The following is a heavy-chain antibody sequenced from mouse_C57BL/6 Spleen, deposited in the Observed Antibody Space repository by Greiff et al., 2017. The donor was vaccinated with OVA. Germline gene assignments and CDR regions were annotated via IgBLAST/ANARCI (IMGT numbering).Heavy chain of an antibody. CDR1: GYTFTSYW. D-gene: IGHD2-4*01. J-gene: IGHJ4*01. CDR3: ARERDYDGGVYAMDY. V-gene: IGHV1-7*01. CDR2: INPSSGYT. Sequence: VQLVESGAELAKPGASVKLSCKASGYTFTSYWMHWVKQRPGQGLEWIGYINPSSGYTKYNKKFKDKATLTADKSSSTAYMQLSSQTYEDSAVYYCARERDYDGGVYAMDYWGQGTSVTVSS.